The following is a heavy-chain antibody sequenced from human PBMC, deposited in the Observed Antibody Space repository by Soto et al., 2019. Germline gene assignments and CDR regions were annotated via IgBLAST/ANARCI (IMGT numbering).Heavy chain of an antibody. J-gene: IGHJ4*02. V-gene: IGHV4-30-2*01. CDR2: IYHSGST. CDR1: GGSIRSGGYS. D-gene: IGHD4-4*01. CDR3: ARVVVTPGVYYFCC. Sequence: SETLSLTCAVSGGSIRSGGYSWSWIRQPPGKGLEWIGYIYHSGSTYYNPSLKSRVTISVDRSKNQFSLKLSSVTAADTAVYYCARVVVTPGVYYFCCWGQGTLVTVSS.